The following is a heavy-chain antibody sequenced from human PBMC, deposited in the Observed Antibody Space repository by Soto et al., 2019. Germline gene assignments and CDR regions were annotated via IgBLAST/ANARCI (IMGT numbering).Heavy chain of an antibody. CDR2: IYSSGST. CDR1: GGAISTYY. D-gene: IGHD3-3*01. V-gene: IGHV4-4*07. Sequence: PSETLSLTCTVSGGAISTYYWTWIRQPAGKGLEWIGRIYSSGSTKYNPSLQSRVTMSLDTSNNQFSLRLTSVTAADTAVYYCARRQRFSDWFDPWGQGPLVTVSS. J-gene: IGHJ5*02. CDR3: ARRQRFSDWFDP.